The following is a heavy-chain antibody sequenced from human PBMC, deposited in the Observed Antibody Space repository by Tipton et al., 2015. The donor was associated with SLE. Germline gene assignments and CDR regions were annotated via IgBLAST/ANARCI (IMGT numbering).Heavy chain of an antibody. V-gene: IGHV4-59*01. CDR1: GGSISSYY. Sequence: TLSLTCTVSGGSISSYYWSWIRQPPGKGLEWIGYIYYSGSTNYNPSLKSRVTISVDTSKNQFSLKLSSVTAADTAVYYCAREGEKAGEDFWGPGMLVTVSS. CDR3: AREGEKAGEDF. D-gene: IGHD3-16*01. CDR2: IYYSGST. J-gene: IGHJ4*02.